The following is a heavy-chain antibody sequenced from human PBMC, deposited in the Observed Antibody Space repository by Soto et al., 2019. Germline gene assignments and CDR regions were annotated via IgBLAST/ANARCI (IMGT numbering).Heavy chain of an antibody. CDR1: GGSISSYY. CDR3: GGDSCSGGSCFDY. CDR2: IYYSGST. Sequence: PSETLSLTCTVSGGSISSYYWSWIRQPPGKGLEWIGYIYYSGSTNYNPSLKSRVTISVDTSKNQFSLKLSSATAADTAVFYWGGDSCSGGSCFDYWGQGTLVTVSS. V-gene: IGHV4-59*12. J-gene: IGHJ4*02. D-gene: IGHD2-15*01.